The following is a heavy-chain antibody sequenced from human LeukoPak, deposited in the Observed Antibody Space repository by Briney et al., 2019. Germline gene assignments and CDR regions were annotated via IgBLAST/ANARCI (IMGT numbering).Heavy chain of an antibody. V-gene: IGHV1-18*01. CDR3: ARDLEYNSGHFFDY. CDR2: ISAYNGNT. J-gene: IGHJ4*02. Sequence: ASVKVSCKASGYTFTSYGISWVRQAPGQGLEWMGWISAYNGNTNYAQKLQGRVTMTTDTSTSTAYMEPRSLRSDDTAVYYCARDLEYNSGHFFDYWGQGTQVTVSS. D-gene: IGHD5-12*01. CDR1: GYTFTSYG.